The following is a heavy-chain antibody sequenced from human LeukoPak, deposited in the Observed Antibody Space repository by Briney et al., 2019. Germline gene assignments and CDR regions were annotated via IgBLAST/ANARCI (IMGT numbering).Heavy chain of an antibody. CDR2: ISVSGGGT. CDR1: GFTFSAYS. V-gene: IGHV3-23*01. CDR3: VKDWRDESNCGGDCLQY. J-gene: IGHJ4*02. Sequence: GGSLRLSCVASGFTFSAYSMTWVRQAPGKGLDWVSSISVSGGGTYYADSVRGRFTISRDNAKNTLYLHMNSLRAEDTAVYYCVKDWRDESNCGGDCLQYWGQGTLVTVSS. D-gene: IGHD2-21*02.